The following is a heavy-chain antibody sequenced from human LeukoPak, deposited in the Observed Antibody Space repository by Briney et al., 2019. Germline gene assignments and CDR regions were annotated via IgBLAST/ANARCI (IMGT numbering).Heavy chain of an antibody. D-gene: IGHD3-22*01. V-gene: IGHV3-23*01. Sequence: HPGGSLRLSCAASGFTFSSYAMSWVRQAPGKGLEWVSGISGSGVSTNYADSLKGRFTISRDNSKNTLYLQMNSLRAEDKAVYYCAKSGSSGYYYYFDYWGQGTLVTVSS. CDR2: ISGSGVST. J-gene: IGHJ4*02. CDR1: GFTFSSYA. CDR3: AKSGSSGYYYYFDY.